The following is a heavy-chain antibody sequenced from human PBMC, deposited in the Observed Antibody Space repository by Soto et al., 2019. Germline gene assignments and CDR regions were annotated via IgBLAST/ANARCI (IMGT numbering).Heavy chain of an antibody. CDR1: GASISGYY. J-gene: IGHJ4*02. D-gene: IGHD3-22*01. Sequence: QVQLQESGPGLVKPSETLSLTCTVSGASISGYYWSWIRQSPENGLEWIGYIHYSGSTNYNPSLESRVTISVDTSKNQFYLKMSSVTAADTAVYYCANEGFSSGFIFDYWGQGILVTVSS. CDR2: IHYSGST. V-gene: IGHV4-59*01. CDR3: ANEGFSSGFIFDY.